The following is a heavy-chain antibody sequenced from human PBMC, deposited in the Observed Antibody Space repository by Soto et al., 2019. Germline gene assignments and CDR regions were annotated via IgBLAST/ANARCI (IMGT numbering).Heavy chain of an antibody. Sequence: EVQLLESGGGLVRPGESLRLSCTASGFSFNNYAMHWVRQAPGKGLEWVSLISDTGGGAYNADSVQGRFTISRENSKNILYLKRNSLRAEDTVIYYCVGEGGGWYSLGSFVSWGRGTMVPV. D-gene: IGHD6-19*01. V-gene: IGHV3-23*01. CDR1: GFSFNNYA. CDR3: VGEGGGWYSLGSFVS. CDR2: ISDTGGGA. J-gene: IGHJ3*01.